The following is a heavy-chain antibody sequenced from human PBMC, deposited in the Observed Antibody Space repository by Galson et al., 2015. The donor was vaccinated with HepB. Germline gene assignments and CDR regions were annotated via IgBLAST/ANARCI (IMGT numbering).Heavy chain of an antibody. CDR3: ARHDYPNTAMGPFDY. V-gene: IGHV4-59*08. Sequence: SETLSLTCTVSGGSISSYYWSWIRQPPGKGLEWIGYIYYSGSTNYNPSLKSRVTISVDTSKNQFSLKLSSVTAADTAVYYCARHDYPNTAMGPFDYWGQGTLVTVSS. CDR2: IYYSGST. CDR1: GGSISSYY. J-gene: IGHJ4*02. D-gene: IGHD5-18*01.